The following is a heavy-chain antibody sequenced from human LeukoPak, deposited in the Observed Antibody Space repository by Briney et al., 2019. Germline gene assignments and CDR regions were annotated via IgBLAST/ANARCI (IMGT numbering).Heavy chain of an antibody. Sequence: GGSLRLSCAASGFTVSSNYMSWVRQAPGKGLEWVSVIYSGGSTYYADSVKGRFTISRDNSKNTLYLQMNSLRAEDTAVYYCARDPFGCSSTSCYDAFDTWGQGTMVTVSS. D-gene: IGHD2-2*01. CDR1: GFTVSSNY. CDR3: ARDPFGCSSTSCYDAFDT. CDR2: IYSGGST. J-gene: IGHJ3*02. V-gene: IGHV3-53*01.